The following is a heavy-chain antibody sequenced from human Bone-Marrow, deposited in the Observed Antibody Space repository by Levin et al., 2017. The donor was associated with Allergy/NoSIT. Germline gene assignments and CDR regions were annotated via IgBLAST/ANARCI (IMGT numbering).Heavy chain of an antibody. V-gene: IGHV1-46*01. CDR3: ARLSYDDGSGYYLDY. D-gene: IGHD3-22*01. Sequence: EASVKVSCKASGYTFSNNYIHWVRRAPGQGLEWMGIINPYGGSTNYAQKFQGRVTMTRDTSTSTVFMELSSLRSEDKAVYYCARLSYDDGSGYYLDYWGQGTLVTVSS. J-gene: IGHJ4*02. CDR1: GYTFSNNY. CDR2: INPYGGST.